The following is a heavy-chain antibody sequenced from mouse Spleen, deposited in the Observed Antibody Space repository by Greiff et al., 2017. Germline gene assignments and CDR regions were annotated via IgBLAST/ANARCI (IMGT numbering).Heavy chain of an antibody. CDR3: AGSGYAAYYAMDY. V-gene: IGHV1-69*01. J-gene: IGHJ4*01. D-gene: IGHD3-1*01. Sequence: QVQLKQPGAELVMPGASVKLSCKASGYTFTSYWMHWVKQRPGQGLEWIGEIDPSDSYTNYNQKFKGKATLTVDKSSSTAYMQLSSLTSEDSAVYYCAGSGYAAYYAMDYWGQGTSVTVSS. CDR1: GYTFTSYW. CDR2: IDPSDSYT.